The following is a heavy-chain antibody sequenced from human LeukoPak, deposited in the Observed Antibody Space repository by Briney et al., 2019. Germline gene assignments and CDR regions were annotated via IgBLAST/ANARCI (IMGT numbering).Heavy chain of an antibody. D-gene: IGHD5-24*01. V-gene: IGHV4-59*01. CDR2: IYYSGST. Sequence: SETLSLTRTVSGGSISSYYWSWIRQPPGKGLEWIGYIYYSGSTNYNPSLKSRVTISVDTSKNQFSLKLSSVTAADTAVYYCARVPLRDGYNFYAFDIWGQGTMVTVSS. CDR3: ARVPLRDGYNFYAFDI. CDR1: GGSISSYY. J-gene: IGHJ3*02.